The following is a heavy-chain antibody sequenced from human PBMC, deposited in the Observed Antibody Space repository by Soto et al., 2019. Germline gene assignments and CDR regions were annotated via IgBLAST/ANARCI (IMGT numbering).Heavy chain of an antibody. CDR3: XXXXXXXXXXXXXXXVHXYNGMDV. Sequence: QVQVEESGPGRVKPSETVSLKCTVSGGSLSPXXXXXXXXXXXKXXEXIGYIHYNGSANYSPSLKSRVTLSVDTTKNQLSLKXSXVTXXXTXXXXXXXXXXXXXXXXXXXXVHXYNGMDVWGQGTTVIVS. J-gene: IGHJ6*02. V-gene: IGHV4-59*01. CDR2: IHYNGSA. CDR1: GGSLSPXX.